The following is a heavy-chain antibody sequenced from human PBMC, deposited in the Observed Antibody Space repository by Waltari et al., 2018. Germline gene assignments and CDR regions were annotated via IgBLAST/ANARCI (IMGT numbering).Heavy chain of an antibody. V-gene: IGHV1-2*02. CDR2: MCPNSGGT. CDR3: ASGSIVVVPAANNWFDP. D-gene: IGHD2-2*01. J-gene: IGHJ5*02. Sequence: QVQLVQSGAEVKKPGASVKVSCKASGYTFTGYYMHWVRQAPGQGLEWMGWMCPNSGGTNDAQKFQGRVTMTRDTSISTAYMGLSRLRADDTAVYYCASGSIVVVPAANNWFDPWGQGTLVTVSS. CDR1: GYTFTGYY.